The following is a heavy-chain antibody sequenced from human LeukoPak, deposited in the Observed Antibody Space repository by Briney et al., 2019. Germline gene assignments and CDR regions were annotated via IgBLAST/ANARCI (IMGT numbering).Heavy chain of an antibody. Sequence: ASVKVSCKASGYTFTSYAMNWVRQAPGQGLEWMGWININTGNPTYAQGFTGRFVFSLDTSVSTAYLQISSLKAEDTAVYYCARVEVLRYCSSTSCYPAYYYYYMDVWGKGTTVTVSS. J-gene: IGHJ6*03. D-gene: IGHD2-2*01. CDR3: ARVEVLRYCSSTSCYPAYYYYYMDV. CDR2: ININTGNP. CDR1: GYTFTSYA. V-gene: IGHV7-4-1*02.